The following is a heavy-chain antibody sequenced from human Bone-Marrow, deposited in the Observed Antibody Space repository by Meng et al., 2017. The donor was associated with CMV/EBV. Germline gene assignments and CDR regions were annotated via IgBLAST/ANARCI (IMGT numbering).Heavy chain of an antibody. CDR2: INPSGGST. CDR3: ASSRPRSPFDP. Sequence: ASVKVSCKASGGTFSSYAISWVRQAPGQGLEWMGIINPSGGSTSYAQKFQGRVTMTRDTSTSTVYMELSSLRSEDTAVYYCASSRPRSPFDPWGQGTLVTVYS. CDR1: GGTFSSYA. V-gene: IGHV1-46*01. J-gene: IGHJ5*02. D-gene: IGHD2-2*01.